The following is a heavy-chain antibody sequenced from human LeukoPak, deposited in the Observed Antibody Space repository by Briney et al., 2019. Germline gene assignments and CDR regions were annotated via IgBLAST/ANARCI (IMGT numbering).Heavy chain of an antibody. CDR2: IYSGGST. CDR1: GFTVSSNY. J-gene: IGHJ3*02. V-gene: IGHV3-53*01. Sequence: GGSLRLSCAASGFTVSSNYMSWVRQAPGKGLEWVSVIYSGGSTYYADSVKGRFTISRDNSKNTLYLQMNSLRAEDTAVYHCARDPAPYYYDSSGYDAFDIWGQGTMVTVSS. D-gene: IGHD3-22*01. CDR3: ARDPAPYYYDSSGYDAFDI.